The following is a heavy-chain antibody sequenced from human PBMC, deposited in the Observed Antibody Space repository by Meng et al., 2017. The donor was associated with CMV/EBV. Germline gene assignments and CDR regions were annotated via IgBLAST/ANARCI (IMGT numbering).Heavy chain of an antibody. J-gene: IGHJ4*02. CDR2: IYSSGSST. Sequence: GESLKISCAASGFTFSSYAMSWVRQAPGKGLEWVSVIYSSGSSTYYADSVKGRFTISRDNSKNTLYLQMNSLRAEDTAVYYCAKNYDSSGYYSSYYFDYWGQGTLVTVSS. CDR1: GFTFSSYA. CDR3: AKNYDSSGYYSSYYFDY. V-gene: IGHV3-23*03. D-gene: IGHD3-22*01.